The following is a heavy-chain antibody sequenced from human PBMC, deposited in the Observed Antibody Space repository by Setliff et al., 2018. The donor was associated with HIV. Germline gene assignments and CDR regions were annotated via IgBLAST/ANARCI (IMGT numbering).Heavy chain of an antibody. V-gene: IGHV4-34*01. CDR3: ARGGPAVAYAVDV. CDR2: INHSGST. CDR1: GGSFSGYY. D-gene: IGHD5-12*01. Sequence: SETLSLTCAVYGGSFSGYYWSWIRQPPGKGLEWIGEINHSGSTNYNPSLKGRVTISLDMSQNQFSLKVNSVTAADTAIYYCARGGPAVAYAVDVWGQGTTVTVSS. J-gene: IGHJ6*02.